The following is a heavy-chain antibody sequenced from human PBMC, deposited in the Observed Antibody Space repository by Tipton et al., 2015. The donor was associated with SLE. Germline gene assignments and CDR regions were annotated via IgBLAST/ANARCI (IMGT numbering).Heavy chain of an antibody. CDR2: ISSSSSYI. CDR3: AGRGDLVVVTSYLDY. CDR1: GFTFSSYS. J-gene: IGHJ4*02. Sequence: SLRLSCAASGFTFSSYSMNWVRQAPGKGLEWVSSISSSSSYIYYADSVKGRFTISRDNSKNTLYLQMNSLRAEDTAVYYCAGRGDLVVVTSYLDYWGQGTLVSVSS. D-gene: IGHD2-21*02. V-gene: IGHV3-21*01.